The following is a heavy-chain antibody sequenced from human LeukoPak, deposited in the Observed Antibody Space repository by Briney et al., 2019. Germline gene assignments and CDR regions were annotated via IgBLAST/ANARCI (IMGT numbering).Heavy chain of an antibody. CDR1: GGSFSGYY. J-gene: IGHJ6*02. CDR2: INHSGRT. Sequence: SETLSLTCAVYGGSFSGYYWSWIRQPPGKGGEWIGEINHSGRTNYNPSLKSRVTISVDTSQHQFSLKLSSVTAADTAVYYCARGPSPVYAAYYYYRMDVWGQGTTVTVSS. CDR3: ARGPSPVYAAYYYYRMDV. V-gene: IGHV4-34*01. D-gene: IGHD2-8*01.